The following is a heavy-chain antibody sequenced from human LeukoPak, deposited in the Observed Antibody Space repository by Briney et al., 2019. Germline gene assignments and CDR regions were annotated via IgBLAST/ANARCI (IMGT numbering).Heavy chain of an antibody. CDR2: ISGSGGST. J-gene: IGHJ4*02. CDR3: AKVVLRYFDWEDNYFDY. D-gene: IGHD3-9*01. V-gene: IGHV3-23*01. CDR1: GFTFSSHA. Sequence: GGSLRLSCAASGFTFSSHAMSWARQAPGKGLEWVSGISGSGGSTNYADSVKGRFTISRDNSKNTLYLQMNSLRAEDTAAYYCAKVVLRYFDWEDNYFDYWGQGTLVTVSS.